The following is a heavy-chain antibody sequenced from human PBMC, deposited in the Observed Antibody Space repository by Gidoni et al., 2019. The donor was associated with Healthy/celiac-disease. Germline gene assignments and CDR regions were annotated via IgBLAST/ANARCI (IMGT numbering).Heavy chain of an antibody. CDR3: ARDREGGGVLDY. CDR1: GFTFSSYG. Sequence: QVQLVESGGGVVQPGRSLRLSCAASGFTFSSYGMHWVRQAPGKGLEWVAVIWYDGSNKYYADSVKGRFTISRDNSKNTLYLQMNSLRAEDTAVYYCARDREGGGVLDYWGQGTLVTVSS. CDR2: IWYDGSNK. V-gene: IGHV3-33*01. J-gene: IGHJ4*02. D-gene: IGHD1-26*01.